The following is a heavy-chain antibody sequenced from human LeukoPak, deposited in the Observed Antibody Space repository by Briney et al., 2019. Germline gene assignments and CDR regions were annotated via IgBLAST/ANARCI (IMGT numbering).Heavy chain of an antibody. CDR2: TYYSGST. CDR1: GGSISSYY. V-gene: IGHV4-59*01. J-gene: IGHJ4*02. D-gene: IGHD5-12*01. CDR3: ARDQGGGWLRGFYFDY. Sequence: SETLSLTCTVSGGSISSYYWSWIRQPPGKGLEWIGYTYYSGSTNYNPSLKSRVTISVDTSKNQFSLKLSSVTAADTAVYYCARDQGGGWLRGFYFDYWGQGTLVTVSS.